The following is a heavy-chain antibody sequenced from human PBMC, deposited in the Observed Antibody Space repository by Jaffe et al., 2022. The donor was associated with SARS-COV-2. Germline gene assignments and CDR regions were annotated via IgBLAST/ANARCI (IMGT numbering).Heavy chain of an antibody. Sequence: QVQLQESGPGLVKPSETLSLTCTVSGGSISSYYWSWIRQPPGKGLEWIGYIYYSGSTNYNPSLKSRVTISVDTSKNQFSLKLSSVTAADTAVYYCARDDRYSGYDCFDYWGQGTLVTVSS. J-gene: IGHJ4*02. CDR2: IYYSGST. CDR3: ARDDRYSGYDCFDY. V-gene: IGHV4-59*01. CDR1: GGSISSYY. D-gene: IGHD5-12*01.